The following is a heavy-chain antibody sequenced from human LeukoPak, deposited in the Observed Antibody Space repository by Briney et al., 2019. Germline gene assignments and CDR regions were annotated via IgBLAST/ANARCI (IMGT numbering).Heavy chain of an antibody. CDR2: ISSSSSYI. J-gene: IGHJ3*02. CDR1: GFTFSSYS. V-gene: IGHV3-21*01. Sequence: PGGSLRLSCAASGFTFSSYSMNWVRQAPGKGLEWVSSISSSSSYIYHADSVKGRFTISRDNAKNSLYLQTNSLRAEDTAVYYCARDQCSSTSCLPAFDIWGQGTMVTVSS. D-gene: IGHD2-2*01. CDR3: ARDQCSSTSCLPAFDI.